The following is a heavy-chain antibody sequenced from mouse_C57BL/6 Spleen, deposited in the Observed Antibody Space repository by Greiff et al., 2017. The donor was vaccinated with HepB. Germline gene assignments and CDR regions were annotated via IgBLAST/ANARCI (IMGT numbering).Heavy chain of an antibody. J-gene: IGHJ4*01. CDR1: GFSLTSYG. Sequence: VKLMESGPGLVQPSQSLSITCTVSGFSLTSYGVHWVRQSPGKGLEWLGVIWSGGSTDYNAAFISRLSISKDNSKSQVFFKMNSLQADDTAIYYCARQPTRGDYAMDYWGQGTSVTVSS. CDR2: IWSGGST. V-gene: IGHV2-2*01. CDR3: ARQPTRGDYAMDY.